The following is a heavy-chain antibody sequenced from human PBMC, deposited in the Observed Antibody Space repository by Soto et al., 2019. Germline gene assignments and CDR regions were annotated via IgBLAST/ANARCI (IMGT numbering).Heavy chain of an antibody. CDR2: IYPGDSDT. D-gene: IGHD2-2*01. J-gene: IGHJ6*01. Sequence: GESLKISCKGSGFSFSSNWIGWVRQMPGKGLEWMGIIYPGDSDTRYNPSFQGQVTISADKSISTAYLQWSSLKASDTAIYYCARDGTDCSSTSCGCCDPWGKGSRVTVSS. V-gene: IGHV5-51*01. CDR1: GFSFSSNW. CDR3: ARDGTDCSSTSCGCCDP.